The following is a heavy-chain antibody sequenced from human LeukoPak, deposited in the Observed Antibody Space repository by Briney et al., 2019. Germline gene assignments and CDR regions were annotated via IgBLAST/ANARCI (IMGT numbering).Heavy chain of an antibody. V-gene: IGHV4-34*01. CDR3: AIGYGEYGGYDYVYYFYY. CDR1: GGSFSGYY. CDR2: INHSGST. J-gene: IGHJ4*02. D-gene: IGHD5-12*01. Sequence: PSETLSLTCAAYGGSFSGYYWSWIRQPPGKGLEWIGEINHSGSTNYNPSLKSRVTISVDTSKNQFSLKLSSVTAADTAVYYCAIGYGEYGGYDYVYYFYYWGEGTLVTVSS.